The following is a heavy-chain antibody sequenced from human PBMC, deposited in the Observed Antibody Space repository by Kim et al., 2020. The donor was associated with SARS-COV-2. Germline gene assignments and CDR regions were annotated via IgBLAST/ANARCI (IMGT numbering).Heavy chain of an antibody. V-gene: IGHV4-4*02. D-gene: IGHD6-19*01. Sequence: SETLSLTCAVSGGSISSSNWWSWVRQPPGKGLEWIGEIYHSGSTNYNPSLKSRVTISVDKSKNQFSLKLSSVTAADTAVYYCARVGSSGWSPVYYYYGMDVWGQGTTVTVSS. CDR1: GGSISSSNW. J-gene: IGHJ6*02. CDR3: ARVGSSGWSPVYYYYGMDV. CDR2: IYHSGST.